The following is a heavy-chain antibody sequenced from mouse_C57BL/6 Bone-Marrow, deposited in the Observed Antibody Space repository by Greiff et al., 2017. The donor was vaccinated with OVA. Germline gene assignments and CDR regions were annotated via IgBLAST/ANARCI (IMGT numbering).Heavy chain of an antibody. Sequence: VQLQQPGAELVRPGSSVKLSCKASGYTFTSYWMDWVKQRPGQGLEWIGNIYPSDSETHYNQKFKDKATLTVVKSSSTAYMQLSSLTSEDSAVYYCARVGGLRPLFDYWGQGTTLTVSS. D-gene: IGHD2-4*01. J-gene: IGHJ2*01. CDR1: GYTFTSYW. V-gene: IGHV1-61*01. CDR3: ARVGGLRPLFDY. CDR2: IYPSDSET.